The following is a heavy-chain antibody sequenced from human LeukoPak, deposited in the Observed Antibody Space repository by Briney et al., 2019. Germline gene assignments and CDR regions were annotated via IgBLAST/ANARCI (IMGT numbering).Heavy chain of an antibody. CDR2: INSDERST. CDR3: AREGGSNLLSSDTFDV. V-gene: IGHV3-74*01. Sequence: GGPLRLSCAASGFTFSSHWMHWVPQGPGKGLVWVSRINSDERSTGYEDAVKGRLIISRDNAKKSLFLQMNSLRAEDAAVYYCAREGGSNLLSSDTFDVWGQGTMVTVSS. D-gene: IGHD2-15*01. CDR1: GFTFSSHW. J-gene: IGHJ3*01.